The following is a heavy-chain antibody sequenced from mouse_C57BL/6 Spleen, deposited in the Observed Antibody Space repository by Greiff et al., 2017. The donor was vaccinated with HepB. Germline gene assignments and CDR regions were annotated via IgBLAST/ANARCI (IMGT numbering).Heavy chain of an antibody. J-gene: IGHJ2*01. CDR3: ARITTVVALDY. CDR1: GYTFTSYG. CDR2: IYPRSGNT. D-gene: IGHD1-1*01. V-gene: IGHV1-81*01. Sequence: VQVVESGAELARPGASVKLSCKASGYTFTSYGISWVKQRTGQGLEWIGEIYPRSGNTYYNEKFKGKATLTADKSSSTAYMELRSLTSEDSAVYFCARITTVVALDYWGQGTTLTVSS.